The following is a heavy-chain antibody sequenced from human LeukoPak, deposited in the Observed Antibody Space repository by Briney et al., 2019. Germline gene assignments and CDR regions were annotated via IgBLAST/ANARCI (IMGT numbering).Heavy chain of an antibody. CDR2: INTNTGNP. V-gene: IGHV7-4-1*02. D-gene: IGHD5-12*01. CDR1: GYTFSSYA. J-gene: IGHJ4*02. CDR3: ARDAPYSGYELDY. Sequence: GASVKVSCKASGYTFSSYAMNWVRRAPGQGLEWMGWINTNTGNPTYAQGFTGRFGFSLDTSVSTAYLQISSLKAEDTAVYYCARDAPYSGYELDYWGQGTRVVVSS.